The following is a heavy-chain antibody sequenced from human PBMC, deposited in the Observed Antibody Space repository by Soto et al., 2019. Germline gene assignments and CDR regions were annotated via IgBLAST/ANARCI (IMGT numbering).Heavy chain of an antibody. Sequence: QVQLVQSGAEVKKPGASVKVSCKASGYTFTGYYMHWVRQAPGQGLEWMGWINPNSGGTNYAQKFQGWVTMTRDTSISTAYVELSSLRSDDTAVYYCALAIDSYDYMWGSYRYDSFDILGQGTMVTVSS. J-gene: IGHJ3*02. CDR2: INPNSGGT. CDR1: GYTFTGYY. CDR3: ALAIDSYDYMWGSYRYDSFDI. D-gene: IGHD3-16*02. V-gene: IGHV1-2*04.